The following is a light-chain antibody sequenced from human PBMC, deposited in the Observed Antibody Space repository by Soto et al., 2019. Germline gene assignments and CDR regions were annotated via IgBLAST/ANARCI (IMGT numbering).Light chain of an antibody. CDR2: GAS. Sequence: DIELTQTPFFLAASVGDRVTITCRASQGISSYLGWYQQRPGKAPKLLIYGASTLQSGVPSRFSGSGSGTEFTLTISSLQPEDFATYYCQLHGQWPITFGQGTLLAIK. CDR1: QGISSY. J-gene: IGKJ5*01. CDR3: QLHGQWPIT. V-gene: IGKV1-9*01.